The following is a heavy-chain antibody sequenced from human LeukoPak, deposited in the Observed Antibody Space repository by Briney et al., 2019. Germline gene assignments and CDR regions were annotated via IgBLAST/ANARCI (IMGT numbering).Heavy chain of an antibody. CDR2: ISSNGGST. J-gene: IGHJ4*02. D-gene: IGHD3-10*01. CDR1: GFTFSSYS. V-gene: IGHV3-64*01. CDR3: AKDRITMVRGVTLPPDY. Sequence: GGSLRLSCAASGFTFSSYSMHWVRQAPGKGLECVSAISSNGGSTYYANSVKGRFTISRDNSKNTLYLQMGSLRAEDTAVYYCAKDRITMVRGVTLPPDYWGQGTLVTVSS.